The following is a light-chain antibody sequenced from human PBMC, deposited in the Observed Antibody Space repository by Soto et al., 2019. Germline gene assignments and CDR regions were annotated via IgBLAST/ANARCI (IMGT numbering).Light chain of an antibody. J-gene: IGLJ2*01. CDR3: SSYAGSNTLV. CDR2: EVS. CDR1: SSDVGGYNY. Sequence: QSALTQPPSASGSPGQSVTISCTGTSSDVGGYNYVSWYQQHPGKAPTLMMYEVSTRPSGVPDRVSGSKSGNTASLTVSGLHAEYEADYYCSSYAGSNTLVFGGGTKLTVL. V-gene: IGLV2-8*01.